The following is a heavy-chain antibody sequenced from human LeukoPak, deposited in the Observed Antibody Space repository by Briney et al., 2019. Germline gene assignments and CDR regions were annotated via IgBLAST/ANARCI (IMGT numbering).Heavy chain of an antibody. Sequence: PSETLSLTCAVYGGSFSGYYWSWIRQPPGKGLEWIGEINHSGSTNYNPSLKSRVTISVDTSKNQFSLKLSSVTAADTAVYYCARDRSGPGFDPSCQGTLVTVSS. CDR3: ARDRSGPGFDP. CDR1: GGSFSGYY. CDR2: INHSGST. V-gene: IGHV4-34*01. J-gene: IGHJ5*02.